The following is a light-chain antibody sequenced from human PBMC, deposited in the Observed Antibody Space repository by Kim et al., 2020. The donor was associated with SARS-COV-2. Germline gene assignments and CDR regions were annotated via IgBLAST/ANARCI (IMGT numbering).Light chain of an antibody. CDR2: QDR. V-gene: IGLV3-1*01. J-gene: IGLJ3*02. Sequence: SPRETAAITSCGEEKCVKYSYWYQQKPGQSSVVLIYQDRRRRSWVTDRFFGGNSASTTALTISGSPATDDAADYCQAWDSSTAVFGGGTKLTVL. CDR1: EKCVKY. CDR3: QAWDSSTAV.